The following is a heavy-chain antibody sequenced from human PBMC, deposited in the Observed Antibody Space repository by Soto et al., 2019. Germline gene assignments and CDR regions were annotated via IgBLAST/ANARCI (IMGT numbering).Heavy chain of an antibody. V-gene: IGHV4-31*03. Sequence: SETLSLTCTVSGGSISSGGYYWSWIRQHPGKGLEWIGYIYYSGSTYYNPSLKSRVTISVDTSKNQFSLKLNSVTAADTAVYYCARDNWNYDPYYYGMDVWGQGTTVTVSS. CDR1: GGSISSGGYY. D-gene: IGHD1-7*01. J-gene: IGHJ6*02. CDR2: IYYSGST. CDR3: ARDNWNYDPYYYGMDV.